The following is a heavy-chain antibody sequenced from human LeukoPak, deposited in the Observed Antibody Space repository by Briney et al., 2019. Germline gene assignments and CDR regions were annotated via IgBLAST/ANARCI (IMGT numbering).Heavy chain of an antibody. V-gene: IGHV4-59*01. CDR1: GGSISSYY. CDR3: ARNRQYKETATSRSAFDI. CDR2: IYYSGST. Sequence: SETLSLTCTVSGGSISSYYWSWIRQPPGKGLEWIGYIYYSGSTNYNPSLKSRVTISVDTSKNQFSLKLSSVTAADTAVYYCARNRQYKETATSRSAFDIWGQGTMVTVSS. J-gene: IGHJ3*02. D-gene: IGHD5-24*01.